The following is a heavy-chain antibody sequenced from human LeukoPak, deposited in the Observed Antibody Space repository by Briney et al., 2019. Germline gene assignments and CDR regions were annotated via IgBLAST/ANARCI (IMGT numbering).Heavy chain of an antibody. CDR3: GRGAGYSYGV. D-gene: IGHD5-18*01. Sequence: PSETLSLTCTVSGGSISSYYWSWIRQPPGKGLEWIGYIYYSGSTNYNPSLKSRVTISVDTSKNQFSLKLSSVTAADTAVYYCGRGAGYSYGVWGQGTLVTVSS. CDR1: GGSISSYY. CDR2: IYYSGST. V-gene: IGHV4-59*01. J-gene: IGHJ4*02.